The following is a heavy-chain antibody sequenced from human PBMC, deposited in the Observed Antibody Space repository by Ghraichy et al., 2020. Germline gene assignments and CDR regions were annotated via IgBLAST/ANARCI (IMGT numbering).Heavy chain of an antibody. D-gene: IGHD2/OR15-2a*01. CDR2: IKPDGSET. CDR3: ARDKNFCPCDY. J-gene: IGHJ4*02. CDR1: GFTFSSYW. V-gene: IGHV3-7*01. Sequence: GGSLRLSCAASGFTFSSYWMTWVRQAPGKGLEWVANIKPDGSETYYMDSMKGRFTISRDNAKSALYLQMNSLRAEDTAVYYCARDKNFCPCDYWGQGTLVTVSS.